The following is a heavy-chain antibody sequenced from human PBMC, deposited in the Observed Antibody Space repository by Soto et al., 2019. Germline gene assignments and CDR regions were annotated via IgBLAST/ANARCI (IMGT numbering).Heavy chain of an antibody. CDR3: ARDLTRYCSGGSCYSGY. V-gene: IGHV3-33*01. CDR2: IWYDGSNK. CDR1: GFTFSSYG. J-gene: IGHJ4*02. D-gene: IGHD2-15*01. Sequence: GGPLRLSSAASGFTFSSYGMHWVRQAPGKGLEWVAVIWYDGSNKYYADSVKGRFTISRDNSKNTLYLQMNSLRAEDTAVYYCARDLTRYCSGGSCYSGYWGQGTLVTVSS.